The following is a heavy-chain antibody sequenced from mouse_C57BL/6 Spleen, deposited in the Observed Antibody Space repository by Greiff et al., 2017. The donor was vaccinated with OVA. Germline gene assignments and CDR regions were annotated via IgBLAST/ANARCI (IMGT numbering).Heavy chain of an antibody. Sequence: EVQVVESGGGLVKPGGSLKLSCAASGFTFSDYGMHWVRQAPEKGLEWVAYISSGSSTIYYADTVKGRFTISRDNAKNTLFLQMTSLRSEDTAMYYCARPIYYDYDDGYYYAMDYWGQGTSVTVSS. CDR2: ISSGSSTI. CDR3: ARPIYYDYDDGYYYAMDY. V-gene: IGHV5-17*01. D-gene: IGHD2-4*01. CDR1: GFTFSDYG. J-gene: IGHJ4*01.